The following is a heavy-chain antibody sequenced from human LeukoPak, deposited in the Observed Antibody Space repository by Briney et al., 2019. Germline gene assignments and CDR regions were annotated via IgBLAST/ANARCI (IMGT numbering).Heavy chain of an antibody. Sequence: PGGSLRLSCAASGFPFSNAWMSWVRQAPGKGLEWVSRSKSRGDGGTTDYAAPAKGRFTISRDDSKNTLYLQMHSLKTEDTAVYYCTAGDLDAFDVWGQGTMVIVSS. CDR2: SKSRGDGGTT. CDR3: TAGDLDAFDV. V-gene: IGHV3-15*01. CDR1: GFPFSNAW. J-gene: IGHJ3*01. D-gene: IGHD7-27*01.